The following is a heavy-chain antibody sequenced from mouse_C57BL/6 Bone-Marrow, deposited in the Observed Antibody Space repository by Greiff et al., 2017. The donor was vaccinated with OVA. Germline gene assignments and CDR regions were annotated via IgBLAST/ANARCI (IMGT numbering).Heavy chain of an antibody. V-gene: IGHV1-55*01. J-gene: IGHJ2*01. CDR2: IYPGSGST. CDR3: ARGYYGSSYEDY. D-gene: IGHD1-1*01. Sequence: VQLQQPGAELVKPGASVKMSCKASGYTFTSYWITWVKQRPGQGLEWIGDIYPGSGSTNYNEKFKSKATLTVDTSSSTAYMQLSSLTSEDSAVYYCARGYYGSSYEDYWGQGTTLTVSS. CDR1: GYTFTSYW.